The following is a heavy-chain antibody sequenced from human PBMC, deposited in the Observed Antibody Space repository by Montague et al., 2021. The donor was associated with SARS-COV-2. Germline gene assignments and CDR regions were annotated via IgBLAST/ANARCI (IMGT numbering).Heavy chain of an antibody. CDR2: IYYTGNT. CDR1: GGSITNNIDY. V-gene: IGHV4-39*02. Sequence: SETLSLTCTVSGGSITNNIDYWAWIRPPPGKGLEWIGSIYYTGNTYYNPSLKSRVTIPVVTSKNHFTLKLSSVTAAETAVYYCARMKRYFDSSGSPSAFDFWGQGTKVTVSS. D-gene: IGHD3-22*01. J-gene: IGHJ3*01. CDR3: ARMKRYFDSSGSPSAFDF.